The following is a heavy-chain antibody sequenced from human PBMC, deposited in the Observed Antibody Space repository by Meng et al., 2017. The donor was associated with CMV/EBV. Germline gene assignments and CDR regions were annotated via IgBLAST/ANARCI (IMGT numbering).Heavy chain of an antibody. Sequence: VQPQGSGPGLVKPSETLSLTSSVSGGFFSGFFWTWIRQPAGKGLEWIGRIYSTGGTNYNPSFESRVTISLDGSNNQFSLKLNSVTAADTAIYYCARERGDDSGYNFDSWGQGTLVTVS. D-gene: IGHD3-22*01. CDR1: GGFFSGFF. J-gene: IGHJ4*02. CDR3: ARERGDDSGYNFDS. CDR2: IYSTGGT. V-gene: IGHV4-4*07.